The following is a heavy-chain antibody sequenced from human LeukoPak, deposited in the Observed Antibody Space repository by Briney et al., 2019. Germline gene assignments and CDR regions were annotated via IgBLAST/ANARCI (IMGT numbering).Heavy chain of an antibody. CDR3: ARGVGLRVINWFDP. D-gene: IGHD3-16*02. Sequence: SETLSLTCAVYGGSFSGYYWSWIRQPPGKGLEWIGEINHSGSINYNPSLKSRVTISVDTSKNQFSLKLSSVTAADTAVYYCARGVGLRVINWFDPWGQGTLVTVSS. CDR2: INHSGSI. J-gene: IGHJ5*02. V-gene: IGHV4-34*01. CDR1: GGSFSGYY.